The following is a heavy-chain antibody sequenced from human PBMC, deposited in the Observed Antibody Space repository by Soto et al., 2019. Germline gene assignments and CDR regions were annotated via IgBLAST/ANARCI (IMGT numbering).Heavy chain of an antibody. V-gene: IGHV3-21*01. CDR3: ARQTNYVLGY. D-gene: IGHD4-4*01. J-gene: IGHJ4*02. CDR1: GFTFSNYG. CDR2: ISSGSSYI. Sequence: GGSLRLSCAASGFTFSNYGMNWVRQAPGKGLEWVSPISSGSSYINYADSVKGRFTISRENAKNSLYLQMNSLRAEDTAIYFCARQTNYVLGYWGQGTLVTVS.